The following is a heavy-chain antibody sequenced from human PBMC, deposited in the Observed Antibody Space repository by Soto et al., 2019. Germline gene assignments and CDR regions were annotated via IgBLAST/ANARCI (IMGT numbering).Heavy chain of an antibody. D-gene: IGHD2-8*02. CDR1: GFTFSRQS. V-gene: IGHV3-33*01. Sequence: GGSLRLSCAASGFTFSRQSMHWVRQAPGRGLEWVAVIWYHGGDKYYADSVKGRFTISRDNSKNTVYLQMNSLRGEDTAVYYCATGFLGLCPGGTCPLHSWDQGSLVT. CDR3: ATGFLGLCPGGTCPLHS. CDR2: IWYHGGDK. J-gene: IGHJ4*02.